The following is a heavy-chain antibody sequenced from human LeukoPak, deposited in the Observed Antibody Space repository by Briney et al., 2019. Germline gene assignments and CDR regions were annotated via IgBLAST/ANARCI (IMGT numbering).Heavy chain of an antibody. V-gene: IGHV3-23*01. CDR2: ISGSGGST. J-gene: IGHJ4*02. Sequence: GGSLRLSCAASGFTFSSYAMSWVRQAPGKGLEWVSAISGSGGSTYYADSVKGRFTISRDNSKNTLCLQMNSLRAEDTAVYYCARNVVVTATYFDYWGQGTLVTVSS. CDR1: GFTFSSYA. D-gene: IGHD2-21*02. CDR3: ARNVVVTATYFDY.